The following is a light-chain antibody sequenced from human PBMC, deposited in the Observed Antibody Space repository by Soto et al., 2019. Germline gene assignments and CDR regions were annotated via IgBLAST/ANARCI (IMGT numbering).Light chain of an antibody. CDR2: GNS. CDR1: SSNIGAGYD. CDR3: QSSYSSRSGSV. J-gene: IGLJ2*01. Sequence: QSVLTQPPSVSGAPGQWVTLSCTVSSSNIGAGYDVHWYQQLPGTAPKLLIYGNSNRPSGVPDRFSGSKSGTSASLAITGLQAEDEAAYYCQSSYSSRSGSVFGGGTKLTVL. V-gene: IGLV1-40*01.